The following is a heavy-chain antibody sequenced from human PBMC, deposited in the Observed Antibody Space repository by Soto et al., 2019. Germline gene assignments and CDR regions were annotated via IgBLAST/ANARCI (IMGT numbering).Heavy chain of an antibody. CDR1: RFTFSSYW. CDR3: ARTGGYSSSWYEFVNYYYYYGMDV. Sequence: GGSLRLSCAASRFTFSSYWMSWVRQAPGKGLEWVANIKQDGSEKYYVDSVKGRFTISRDNAKNSLYLQMNSLRAEDTAVYYCARTGGYSSSWYEFVNYYYYYGMDVWGQGTTVTVSS. D-gene: IGHD6-13*01. V-gene: IGHV3-7*01. J-gene: IGHJ6*02. CDR2: IKQDGSEK.